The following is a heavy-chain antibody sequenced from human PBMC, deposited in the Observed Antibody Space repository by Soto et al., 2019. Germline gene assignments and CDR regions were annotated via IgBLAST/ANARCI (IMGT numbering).Heavy chain of an antibody. CDR2: IWYDGSNK. V-gene: IGHV3-33*01. J-gene: IGHJ6*02. D-gene: IGHD2-2*01. Sequence: PGGSLRLSCAASGFTFSSYGMHWVRQAPGKGLEWVAVIWYDGSNKYYADSVKGRFTISRDNSKNTLYLQMNSLRAEDTAVYYCARETGVPPDIVLVPAAFLYYYYYGMDVWGQGTTVTVSS. CDR3: ARETGVPPDIVLVPAAFLYYYYYGMDV. CDR1: GFTFSSYG.